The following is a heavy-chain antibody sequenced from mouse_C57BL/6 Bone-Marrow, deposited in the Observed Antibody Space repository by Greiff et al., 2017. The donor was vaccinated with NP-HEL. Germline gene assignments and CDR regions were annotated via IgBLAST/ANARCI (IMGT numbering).Heavy chain of an antibody. V-gene: IGHV1-5*01. J-gene: IGHJ2*01. CDR2: IYPGNSDT. CDR1: GYTFTSYW. D-gene: IGHD1-1*01. Sequence: VQLQQSGTVLARPGASVKMSCKTSGYTFTSYWMHWVKQRPGQGLEWIGAIYPGNSDTSYNQKFKGKAKLTAVTSASTAYMELSSLTNEDSAVYYCTRRIYYYGSSPYFDYWGQGTTLTVSS. CDR3: TRRIYYYGSSPYFDY.